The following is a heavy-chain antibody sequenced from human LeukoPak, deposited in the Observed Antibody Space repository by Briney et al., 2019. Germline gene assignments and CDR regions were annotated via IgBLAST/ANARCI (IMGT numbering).Heavy chain of an antibody. CDR2: INSDGSDT. V-gene: IGHV3-74*01. CDR1: GFTFSSYW. CDR3: ARGHKTDSSGYYSDAFDI. J-gene: IGHJ3*02. Sequence: GGSLRLSCAASGFTFSSYWMHWVRQAPGKGLVWVSRINSDGSDTNYADSVKGRFTISRDNSKNTLYLQMNSLRAEDTAVYYCARGHKTDSSGYYSDAFDIWGQGTMVTVSS. D-gene: IGHD3-22*01.